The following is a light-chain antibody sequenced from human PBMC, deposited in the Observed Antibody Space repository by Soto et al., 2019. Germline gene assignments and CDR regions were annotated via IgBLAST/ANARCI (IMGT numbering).Light chain of an antibody. J-gene: IGLJ1*01. CDR3: SSFSSTSTIYV. CDR2: EVS. Sequence: QSLLTQPASLSGSPGQSITISCTGTNSDVGGHNYVSWYQHHPGKAPKLMIYEVSNRPSGVSNRFSGSKSGNTASLTISGLQAGDEADYHCSSFSSTSTIYVLGTGTKVNVL. CDR1: NSDVGGHNY. V-gene: IGLV2-14*01.